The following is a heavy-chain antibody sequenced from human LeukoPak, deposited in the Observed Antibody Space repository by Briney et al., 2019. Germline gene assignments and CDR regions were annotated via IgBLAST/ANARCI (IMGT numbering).Heavy chain of an antibody. J-gene: IGHJ3*02. CDR2: IRYDGSSK. V-gene: IGHV3-30*02. Sequence: PGGSLRLSCAASGFSFSLFGMDWVRQAPGEGLEWVAFIRYDGSSKHYADSVKGRFTICRDNAKNSLYLQMNSLRAEEMALYYCAKGDCSSTSCLTQWGDFWSGYRGAFDIWGQGTMVTVSS. CDR3: AKGDCSSTSCLTQWGDFWSGYRGAFDI. CDR1: GFSFSLFG. D-gene: IGHD2-2*01.